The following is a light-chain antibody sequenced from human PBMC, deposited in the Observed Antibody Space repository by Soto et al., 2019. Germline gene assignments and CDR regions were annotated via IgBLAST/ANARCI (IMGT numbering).Light chain of an antibody. CDR1: SSDVGSYNR. CDR3: RSYTSSGTWV. CDR2: QVS. J-gene: IGLJ3*02. Sequence: QPVLTQPPSVSGSPGQSVTISCTGTSSDVGSYNRVSWYQQPPGTAPKLMICQVSNRPSGVPDRFSGSKSGNTASLTISGLQAEDEADYYCRSYTSSGTWVFGGGTKVTVL. V-gene: IGLV2-18*02.